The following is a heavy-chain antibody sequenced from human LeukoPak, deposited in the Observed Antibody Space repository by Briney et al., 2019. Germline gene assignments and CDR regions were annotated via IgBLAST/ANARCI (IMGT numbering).Heavy chain of an antibody. J-gene: IGHJ4*02. Sequence: GTSVKVPCKASGFTFTSSAVQWVRQARGQRLEWIGWIVVGSGNTNYAQKFQERVTITRDMSTSTAYMELSSLRSEDTAVYYCAAVHYDSSGSFDYWGQGTLVTVSS. CDR2: IVVGSGNT. CDR1: GFTFTSSA. CDR3: AAVHYDSSGSFDY. D-gene: IGHD3-22*01. V-gene: IGHV1-58*01.